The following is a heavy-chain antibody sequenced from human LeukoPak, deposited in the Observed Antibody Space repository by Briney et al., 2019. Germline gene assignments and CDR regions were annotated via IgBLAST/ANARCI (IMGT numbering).Heavy chain of an antibody. CDR1: GGSISSYY. Sequence: PSETLSLTCTVSGGSISSYYWSWIRQPPGKGLEWIGYIYYSGSTNYNPSLKSRVTISVDTSKNQFSLKLSSVTAADTAVYYCARSPKTSGYYYFDYWGQGTLVTVSS. V-gene: IGHV4-59*08. J-gene: IGHJ4*02. D-gene: IGHD3-22*01. CDR2: IYYSGST. CDR3: ARSPKTSGYYYFDY.